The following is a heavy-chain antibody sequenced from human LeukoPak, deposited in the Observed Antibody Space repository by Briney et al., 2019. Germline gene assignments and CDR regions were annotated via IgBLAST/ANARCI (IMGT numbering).Heavy chain of an antibody. CDR2: IYHSGST. V-gene: IGHV4-38-2*02. D-gene: IGHD3-22*01. CDR1: GYSISSGYY. CDR3: AKSNGYGLIDI. J-gene: IGHJ3*02. Sequence: ASETLSLTCTVSGYSISSGYYWGWIRQPPGKGLEWIGSIYHSGSTYYNPSLKSRVTISLDTSRNQFSLKLNSVTAADTAVYYCAKSNGYGLIDIWGQGTMVTVSS.